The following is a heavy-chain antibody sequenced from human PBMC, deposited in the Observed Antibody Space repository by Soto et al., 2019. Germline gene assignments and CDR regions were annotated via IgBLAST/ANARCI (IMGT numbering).Heavy chain of an antibody. Sequence: QLQLQESGPGLVKPSETLSLTCTVSGGSMSSRGYYWGWIRQPPGKGLEWIGTIYDSGSTYYNPSLKSRVTISVATSKNEFSLMLSSVTAADTDVYYCATSNWFAPGGQGTVVTDSP. CDR1: GGSMSSRGYY. CDR2: IYDSGST. CDR3: ATSNWFAP. J-gene: IGHJ5*02. V-gene: IGHV4-39*01.